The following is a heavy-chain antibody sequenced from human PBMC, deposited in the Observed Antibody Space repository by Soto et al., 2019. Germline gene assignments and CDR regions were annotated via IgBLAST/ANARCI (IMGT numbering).Heavy chain of an antibody. CDR3: ALYYYGSGSRGGYYYYYGMDV. CDR2: ISAYIGIT. V-gene: IGHV1-18*01. J-gene: IGHJ6*02. D-gene: IGHD3-10*01. Sequence: ASVKVSCQASGGTFSSYTISWVRQAPGQGLEWMGRISAYIGITNYAQKLQGRVTMTTDTSTSTAYMELRSLRSDDTAVYYCALYYYGSGSRGGYYYYYGMDVWGQGTTVTVSS. CDR1: GGTFSSYT.